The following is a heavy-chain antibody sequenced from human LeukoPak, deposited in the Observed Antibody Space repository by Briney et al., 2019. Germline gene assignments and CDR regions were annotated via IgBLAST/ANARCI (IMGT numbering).Heavy chain of an antibody. Sequence: GGSLRLSCAASGFTFSTYAMTWVRQAPGKGLEWVSTISGSGDSTYYADSVKGRFTISRDNSKNTLYLQMNSLRAEDTAVYYCAKRQDYTLDYWGQGTLVTVSS. CDR1: GFTFSTYA. D-gene: IGHD4-11*01. CDR2: ISGSGDST. V-gene: IGHV3-23*01. CDR3: AKRQDYTLDY. J-gene: IGHJ4*02.